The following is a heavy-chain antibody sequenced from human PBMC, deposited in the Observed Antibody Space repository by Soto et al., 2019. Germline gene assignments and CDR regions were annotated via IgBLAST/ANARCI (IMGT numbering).Heavy chain of an antibody. CDR2: TYWNDDD. CDR1: VFSLTSTGVG. Sequence: GPTAGDPTQTRSLTCSFCVFSLTSTGVGVGWFRQPPGKALEWLGLTYWNDDDRYRSSLRSRLTITKDTSKNQVVLTMTNMDPEDTATYYWAHRTGGSGWRYYFDYWGQGTLVTVSS. J-gene: IGHJ4*02. CDR3: AHRTGGSGWRYYFDY. D-gene: IGHD6-19*01. V-gene: IGHV2-5*01.